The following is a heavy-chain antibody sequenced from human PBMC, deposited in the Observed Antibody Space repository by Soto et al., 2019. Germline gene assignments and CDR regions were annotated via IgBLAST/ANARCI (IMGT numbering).Heavy chain of an antibody. D-gene: IGHD2-8*01. V-gene: IGHV1-2*04. CDR3: ARDPHCTNGVCYTDAFDY. J-gene: IGHJ4*02. CDR2: INPNSGGT. CDR1: RYTFTDYY. Sequence: ASVKVSCKASRYTFTDYYMHWVRQAPGQGLEWMGWINPNSGGTNYAQKFQGWVTMTGDTSISTVYMELSRLRSDDTAVYYCARDPHCTNGVCYTDAFDYWGQGTLVTVSS.